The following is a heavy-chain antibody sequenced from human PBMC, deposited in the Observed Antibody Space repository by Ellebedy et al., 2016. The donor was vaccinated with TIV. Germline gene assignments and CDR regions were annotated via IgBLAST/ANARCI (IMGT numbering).Heavy chain of an antibody. CDR1: GFTVSSNF. CDR2: IYGGGTI. D-gene: IGHD2-2*01. CDR3: ARPTVPATICGACGMDV. V-gene: IGHV3-53*01. J-gene: IGHJ6*02. Sequence: PGGSLRLSCAASGFTVSSNFMTWVRQAPGKGLEWVSVIYGGGTIRYADSVKSRFTISRDNSKNTVDLQMNSLRAEDTAVYYCARPTVPATICGACGMDVWGQGTTVIVSS.